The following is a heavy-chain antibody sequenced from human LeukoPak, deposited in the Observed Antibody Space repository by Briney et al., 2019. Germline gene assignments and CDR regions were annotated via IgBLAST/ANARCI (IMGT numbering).Heavy chain of an antibody. CDR3: AKRTYYYDSSGYYHRIDF. Sequence: PGRSLRLSCAASGFTFTSYAMSWVRQAPGKGLEWVSVISDSGASTYYTDSVKGRFTISRDNSKNTLYLQMNSLRAEDTAVYYCAKRTYYYDSSGYYHRIDFWGQGTLVAVSS. CDR1: GFTFTSYA. D-gene: IGHD3-22*01. CDR2: ISDSGAST. J-gene: IGHJ4*02. V-gene: IGHV3-23*01.